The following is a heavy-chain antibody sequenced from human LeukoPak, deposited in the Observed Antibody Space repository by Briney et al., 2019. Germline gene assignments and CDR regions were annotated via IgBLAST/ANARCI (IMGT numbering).Heavy chain of an antibody. CDR3: AKLDYDYVWGSYRSPPGVDY. D-gene: IGHD3-16*02. Sequence: GGSLRLSCAASGFTFSSYAMSWVRQAPGKGLEWVSAISGSGGSTYYADSVKGRFTISRDNSKNTLYLQMNSLRAEDTAVYYCAKLDYDYVWGSYRSPPGVDYWGQGTLVTVSS. V-gene: IGHV3-23*01. J-gene: IGHJ4*02. CDR2: ISGSGGST. CDR1: GFTFSSYA.